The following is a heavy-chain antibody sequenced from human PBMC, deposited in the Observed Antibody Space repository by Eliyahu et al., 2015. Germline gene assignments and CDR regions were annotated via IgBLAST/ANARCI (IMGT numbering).Heavy chain of an antibody. D-gene: IGHD5-18*01. Sequence: QVQLQQWGAGLWKPSETLSXTCAVXGGSFSDNYYNWIRQPPGKGLEWIGEVTHRGSTNYNPSLRSRVTISVDTSKNQFSLKVTSLNAADTAVYYCASSARRQRWLFDYWGQGMLVTVSA. J-gene: IGHJ4*02. CDR2: VTHRGST. V-gene: IGHV4-34*01. CDR3: ASSARRQRWLFDY. CDR1: GGSFSDNY.